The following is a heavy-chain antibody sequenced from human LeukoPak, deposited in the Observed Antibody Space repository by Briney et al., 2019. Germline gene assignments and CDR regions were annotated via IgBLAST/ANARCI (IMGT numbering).Heavy chain of an antibody. J-gene: IGHJ6*03. CDR2: IYHSGST. V-gene: IGHV4-30-2*03. CDR3: AISRGFYYYYYMDV. CDR1: GGSISSGGYY. D-gene: IGHD3-16*01. Sequence: SETLSLTCTVSGGSISSGGYYWSWIRQPPGKGLEWIGYIYHSGSTYYNPSLKSRVTISVDTSKNQFSLKLSSVTAADTAVYYCAISRGFYYYYYMDVWGKGTTVTVSS.